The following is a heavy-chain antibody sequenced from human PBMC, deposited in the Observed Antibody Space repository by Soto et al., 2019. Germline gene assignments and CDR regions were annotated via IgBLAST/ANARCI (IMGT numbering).Heavy chain of an antibody. Sequence: PCLTCTVSCGYISRGGYYCSWILQHPGKGLEWIGYIYYSGSTYHNPSLKSRVTISVDTSKNHFSLKLSSVTAADTAVYYCARVYDSSGYYFDYWGQGTLVTISS. D-gene: IGHD3-22*01. CDR3: ARVYDSSGYYFDY. CDR1: CGYISRGGYY. CDR2: IYYSGST. J-gene: IGHJ4*02. V-gene: IGHV4-31*03.